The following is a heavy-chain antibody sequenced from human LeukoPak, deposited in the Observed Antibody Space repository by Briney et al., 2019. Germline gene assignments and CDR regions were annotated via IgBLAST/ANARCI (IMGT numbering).Heavy chain of an antibody. Sequence: SETLSLTCTVSGGSISSSSYYWGWIRQPPGKGLEWIGSIYYSGSTYYNPSLKSRVTISVDTSKNQFSLKLSSVTAADTAVYYCARDLNRPRAPAAMARGAFDIWGQGTMVTVSS. V-gene: IGHV4-39*07. CDR1: GGSISSSSYY. D-gene: IGHD2-2*01. CDR3: ARDLNRPRAPAAMARGAFDI. J-gene: IGHJ3*02. CDR2: IYYSGST.